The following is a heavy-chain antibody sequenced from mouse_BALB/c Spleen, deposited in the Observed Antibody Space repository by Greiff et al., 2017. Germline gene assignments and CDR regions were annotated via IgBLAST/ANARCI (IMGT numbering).Heavy chain of an antibody. D-gene: IGHD1-1*01. CDR1: GFSLSRYS. CDR2: IWGGGST. J-gene: IGHJ4*01. V-gene: IGHV2-6-4*01. Sequence: VKLMESGPGLVAPSQSLSITCTVSGFSLSRYSVHWVRQPPGKGLEWLGMIWGGGSTDYNSALKSRLSISKDNSKSQVFLKMNSLQTDDTAMYYCARKGLEAGSSAYAMDYWGQGTSVTVSS. CDR3: ARKGLEAGSSAYAMDY.